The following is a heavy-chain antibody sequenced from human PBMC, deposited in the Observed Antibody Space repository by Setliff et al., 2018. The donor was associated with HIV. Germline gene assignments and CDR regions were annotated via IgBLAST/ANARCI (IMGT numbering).Heavy chain of an antibody. CDR2: IYTSGST. Sequence: PSETLSLTCTVSGASISSGSYYWSWIRQPAGKGLEWIGRIYTSGSTNYNPSLKSRVTISLDTSKNQFSLKLNSVTAADTAVYFCARDLDTTNGLVFDYWGQGTLVTVSS. D-gene: IGHD3-3*01. CDR1: GASISSGSYY. CDR3: ARDLDTTNGLVFDY. J-gene: IGHJ4*02. V-gene: IGHV4-61*02.